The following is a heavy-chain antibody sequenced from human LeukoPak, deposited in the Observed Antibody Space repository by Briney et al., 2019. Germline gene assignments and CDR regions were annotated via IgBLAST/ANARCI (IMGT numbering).Heavy chain of an antibody. CDR2: IFPSGGEI. CDR3: AKAITMIVVVTEGFDY. J-gene: IGHJ4*02. Sequence: GGSLRLSCAASGFTFSTFAMIWVRQPPGKGLEWVSSIFPSGGEIHYADSVRGRFTISRDNSKNTLYLQMNSLRAEDTAVYYCAKAITMIVVVTEGFDYWGQGTLVTVSS. V-gene: IGHV3-23*01. D-gene: IGHD3-22*01. CDR1: GFTFSTFA.